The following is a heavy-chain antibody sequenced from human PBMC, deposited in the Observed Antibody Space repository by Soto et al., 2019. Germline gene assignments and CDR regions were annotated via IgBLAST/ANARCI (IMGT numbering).Heavy chain of an antibody. CDR1: GYSFTSYW. CDR3: ARLGYSSSSYWYFDL. V-gene: IGHV5-10-1*01. Sequence: GSLKISCKGSGYSFTSYWISWVRQMPGKGLEWMGRIDPSDSYTNYSPSFQGHVTISADKSISTAYLQWSGLKASDTAMYYCARLGYSSSSYWYFDLWGRGTLVTVSS. D-gene: IGHD6-6*01. CDR2: IDPSDSYT. J-gene: IGHJ2*01.